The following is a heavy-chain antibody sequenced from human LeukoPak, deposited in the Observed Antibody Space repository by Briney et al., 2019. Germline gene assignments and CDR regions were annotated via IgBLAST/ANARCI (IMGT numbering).Heavy chain of an antibody. CDR1: GLPFSSYA. CDR2: ISGSGGST. J-gene: IGHJ5*02. V-gene: IGHV3-23*01. D-gene: IGHD3-10*01. Sequence: GGSLRLSCEASGLPFSSYAMSWFRKAQGKGLEWASAISGSGGSTYYADSVKGRFTISRDNSKNTLYLQMNSLRAEDTAVYYCAKDPRGSGSSGWFDPWGQGTLVTVSS. CDR3: AKDPRGSGSSGWFDP.